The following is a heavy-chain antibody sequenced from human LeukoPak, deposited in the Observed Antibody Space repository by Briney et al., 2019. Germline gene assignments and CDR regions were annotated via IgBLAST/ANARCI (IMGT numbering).Heavy chain of an antibody. Sequence: ASVKVSCKASGYTFTSYDINWVRQATGQGLEWMGWMNPNSGNTGYAQKFQGRVTMTRNTSISTAYMELSSLRSEDTAVYYCARGLIETQGLVIKSVLLWFGELSPWGQGTLVTVSS. CDR3: ARGLIETQGLVIKSVLLWFGELSP. V-gene: IGHV1-8*01. CDR1: GYTFTSYD. CDR2: MNPNSGNT. J-gene: IGHJ5*02. D-gene: IGHD3-10*01.